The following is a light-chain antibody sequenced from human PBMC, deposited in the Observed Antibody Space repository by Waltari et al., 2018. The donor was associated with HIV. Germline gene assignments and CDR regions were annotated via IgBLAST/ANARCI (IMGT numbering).Light chain of an antibody. Sequence: DIQMTQSPSSLSASVGDRVTITCRASQSIATNLNWYQQKPGKAPKVLIYAASSWQSGLPSMCRGSASGTDFILTINDLQAEAFATYFWQQSYRTPPTFGQGTKVELK. CDR2: AAS. CDR1: QSIATN. CDR3: QQSYRTPPT. V-gene: IGKV1-39*01. J-gene: IGKJ1*01.